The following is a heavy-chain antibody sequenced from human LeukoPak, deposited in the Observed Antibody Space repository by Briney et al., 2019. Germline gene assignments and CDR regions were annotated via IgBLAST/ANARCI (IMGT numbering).Heavy chain of an antibody. V-gene: IGHV3-23*01. CDR1: GFTFSNYA. Sequence: GGSLRLSCAASGFTFSNYAMGWVRQAPGKGLEWVSGVSGSGTSTHYADSVKGQFTISRDNSKNTLYLQMNSLRAEDTAVYYCTRHGELGFCTGGSCYPGDYWGQGTLVTVSS. CDR3: TRHGELGFCTGGSCYPGDY. CDR2: VSGSGTST. D-gene: IGHD2-15*01. J-gene: IGHJ4*02.